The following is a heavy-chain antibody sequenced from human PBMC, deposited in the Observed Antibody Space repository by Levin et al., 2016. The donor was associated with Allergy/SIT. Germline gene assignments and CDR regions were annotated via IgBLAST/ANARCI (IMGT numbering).Heavy chain of an antibody. Sequence: SETLSLTCAISGDSVSNKDAAWNWIRQSPSRGLEWLGRTFYRADWYSDYALSVRGRITIKADTSKNHFSLELRFVSPEDTAVYFCSRDTGGSLDAMGVWGQGTTVTVSS. CDR1: GDSVSNKDAA. CDR2: TFYRADWYS. V-gene: IGHV6-1*01. J-gene: IGHJ6*02. D-gene: IGHD2-8*02. CDR3: SRDTGGSLDAMGV.